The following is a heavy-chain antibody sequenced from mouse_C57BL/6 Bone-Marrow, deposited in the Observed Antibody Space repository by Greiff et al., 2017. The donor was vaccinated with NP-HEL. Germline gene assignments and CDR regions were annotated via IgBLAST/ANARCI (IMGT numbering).Heavy chain of an antibody. CDR2: INPNNGGT. J-gene: IGHJ2*01. V-gene: IGHV1-26*01. CDR1: GYTFTDYY. CDR3: ARRSYYPYFDY. D-gene: IGHD2-12*01. Sequence: VQLQQSGPELVKPGASVKISCKASGYTFTDYYMNWVKQSHGKSLEWIGDINPNNGGTSYNQKFKGKATLTVDKSSSTAYMELRSLTSEDSAVYYCARRSYYPYFDYWGQGTTLTVSS.